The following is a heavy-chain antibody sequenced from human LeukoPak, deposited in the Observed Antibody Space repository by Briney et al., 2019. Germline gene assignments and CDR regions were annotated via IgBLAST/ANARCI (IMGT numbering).Heavy chain of an antibody. Sequence: SETLSLTCAVYGGSFSGYYWSWIRQPPGKGLEWIGEINHSGSTNYNPSLKSRVTISVDTSKNQFSLKLSSVTAADTAVYYCARPAPSGGGIAVENYFDYWGQGTLVTVSS. V-gene: IGHV4-34*01. CDR1: GGSFSGYY. CDR3: ARPAPSGGGIAVENYFDY. CDR2: INHSGST. J-gene: IGHJ4*02. D-gene: IGHD6-19*01.